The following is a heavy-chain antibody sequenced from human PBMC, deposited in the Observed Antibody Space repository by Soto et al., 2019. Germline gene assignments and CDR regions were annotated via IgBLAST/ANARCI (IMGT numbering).Heavy chain of an antibody. Sequence: QIQLVQSGLGVKEPGASVRVSCQASGYTFINQDIFWVRRAPGHGLEWMGRVSTSTGSTDYTQKFRDRITLTRATSTRTAYLELRSLRSDDSAVYYCARDISGATGDYWGQGTLVTVSS. D-gene: IGHD1-1*01. CDR1: GYTFINQD. CDR3: ARDISGATGDY. CDR2: VSTSTGST. J-gene: IGHJ4*02. V-gene: IGHV1-18*01.